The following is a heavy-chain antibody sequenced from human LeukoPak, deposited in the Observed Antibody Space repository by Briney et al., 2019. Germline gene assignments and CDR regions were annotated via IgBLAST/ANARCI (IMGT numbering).Heavy chain of an antibody. CDR2: ISGSGGST. CDR3: AKDRNYGHYDY. J-gene: IGHJ4*02. Sequence: GASLRLSCAASGFTFSSYAMSWVRQAPGKGLEWVSAISGSGGSTYYADSVKGRFTISRDNSKNTLYLQMNSLRAEDTAVYCCAKDRNYGHYDYWGQGTLVTVSS. CDR1: GFTFSSYA. D-gene: IGHD3-10*01. V-gene: IGHV3-23*01.